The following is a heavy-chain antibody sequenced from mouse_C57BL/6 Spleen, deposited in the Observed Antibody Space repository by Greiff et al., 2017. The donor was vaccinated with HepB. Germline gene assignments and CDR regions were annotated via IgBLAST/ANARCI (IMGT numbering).Heavy chain of an antibody. CDR2: IDPENGDT. Sequence: EVQLQQSGAELVRPGASVKLSCTASGFNIKDDYMHWVKQRPEQGLEWIGWIDPENGDTEYASKFQGKATITADTSSNTAYLQLSSLTSEDTAVYYCTTRGYDDFDYWGPGTTLTVSS. J-gene: IGHJ2*01. CDR3: TTRGYDDFDY. D-gene: IGHD2-2*01. V-gene: IGHV14-4*01. CDR1: GFNIKDDY.